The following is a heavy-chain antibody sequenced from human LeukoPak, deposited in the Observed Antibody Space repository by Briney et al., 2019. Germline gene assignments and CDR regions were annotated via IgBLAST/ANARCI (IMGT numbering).Heavy chain of an antibody. CDR2: IYSGGST. D-gene: IGHD3-22*01. CDR3: ARATYYYDSSGYYRIYYFDY. V-gene: IGHV3-66*01. Sequence: GGSLRPSCAASGFTVSSNYMSWVRQAPGKGLEWVSVIYSGGSTYYADSVKGRFTISRDNSKNTLYLQMNSLRAEDTAVYYCARATYYYDSSGYYRIYYFDYWGQGTLVTVSS. CDR1: GFTVSSNY. J-gene: IGHJ4*02.